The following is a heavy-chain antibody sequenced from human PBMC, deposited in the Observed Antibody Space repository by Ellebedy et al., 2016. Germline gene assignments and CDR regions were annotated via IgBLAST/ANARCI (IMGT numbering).Heavy chain of an antibody. D-gene: IGHD1-26*01. V-gene: IGHV3-30-3*01. J-gene: IGHJ4*02. CDR3: ARAVGGADY. CDR1: GFTFSSYA. Sequence: GGSLRLSXAASGFTFSSYAMHWVRQAPGKGLEWVAVISYDGSNKYYADSVKGRFTISRDNSKNTLYLQMNSLRAEDTAVYYCARAVGGADYWGQGTLVTVSS. CDR2: ISYDGSNK.